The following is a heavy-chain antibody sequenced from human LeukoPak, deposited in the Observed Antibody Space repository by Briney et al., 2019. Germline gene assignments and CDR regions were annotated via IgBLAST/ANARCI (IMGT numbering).Heavy chain of an antibody. J-gene: IGHJ4*02. V-gene: IGHV3-9*01. CDR3: AKSLDSSSWYSFDY. D-gene: IGHD6-13*01. CDR1: GFTFRDYA. Sequence: GGSLRLSCAASGFTFRDYAMHWVRHAPGKGLEWVSGLSWNSASIAYADSVKGRFTISRDNAKNSLYLQMNSLRAEDTALYYCAKSLDSSSWYSFDYWGQGTLVTVSS. CDR2: LSWNSASI.